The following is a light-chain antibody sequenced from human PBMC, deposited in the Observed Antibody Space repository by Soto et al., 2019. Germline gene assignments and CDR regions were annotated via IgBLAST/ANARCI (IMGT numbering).Light chain of an antibody. CDR2: EVS. J-gene: IGLJ2*01. Sequence: QSALTQPPSASGSPGQSVTISCTGTSSDIGGYNYVSWYQQHPGKAPKFLIFEVSRRPSGVPARFSGSKSGNTASLTVSGLQADDEAEYYCSSYAGSNNPVLFGGGTKLTVL. CDR1: SSDIGGYNY. CDR3: SSYAGSNNPVL. V-gene: IGLV2-8*01.